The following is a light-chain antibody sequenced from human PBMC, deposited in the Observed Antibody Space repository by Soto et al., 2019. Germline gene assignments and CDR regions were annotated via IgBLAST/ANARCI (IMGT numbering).Light chain of an antibody. V-gene: IGKV3-20*01. CDR3: QQYGSSPLT. CDR2: GAS. J-gene: IGKJ3*01. Sequence: EIVLTQSPGTLSLSPGERATLSCRASQSVSSSYLAWYQQKPGQAPRLLIYGASSRATGIPDRFSGSGSGTAFTLTISRLEPEDVAVYYCQQYGSSPLTFGPGTKVDIK. CDR1: QSVSSSY.